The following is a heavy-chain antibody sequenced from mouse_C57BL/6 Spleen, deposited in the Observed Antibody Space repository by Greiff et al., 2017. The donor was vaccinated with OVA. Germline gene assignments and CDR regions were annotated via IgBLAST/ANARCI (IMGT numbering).Heavy chain of an antibody. CDR2: IDPSDSYT. CDR3: ARLLRFTRYFDV. Sequence: QVQLQQPGTELVKPGASVKLSCKASGYTFTSYWMHWVKQRPGQGLEWIGEIDPSDSYTNYNQKFKGKATLTVDTSSSTAYMQLSSLTSEDSAVYYCARLLRFTRYFDVWGTGTTVTVSS. D-gene: IGHD1-1*01. J-gene: IGHJ1*03. CDR1: GYTFTSYW. V-gene: IGHV1-69*02.